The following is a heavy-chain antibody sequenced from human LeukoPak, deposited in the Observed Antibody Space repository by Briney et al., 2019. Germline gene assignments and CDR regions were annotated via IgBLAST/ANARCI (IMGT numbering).Heavy chain of an antibody. CDR3: AKDSHWILFDD. J-gene: IGHJ4*02. D-gene: IGHD2-2*03. Sequence: GGSLRLSCSASGFTFTTYGMNWVRQAPGKGLEWVSGIGGSGIRTYYADSVKGRFTISRDNSKNTLYLQMNSLKDEDTAVYYCAKDSHWILFDDWGQGTLVTVTS. CDR1: GFTFTTYG. CDR2: IGGSGIRT. V-gene: IGHV3-23*01.